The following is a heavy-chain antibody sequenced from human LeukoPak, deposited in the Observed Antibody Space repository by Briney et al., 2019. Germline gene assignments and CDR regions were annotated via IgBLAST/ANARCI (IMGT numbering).Heavy chain of an antibody. CDR1: GGSIISSDYH. Sequence: SETLSLTCTVSGGSIISSDYHWGWVRQPPGKGLEWIGTISYSGNTDYNPSLRSRVTISVDTSNNQFSLRLGSVTAADTAVYHCARHCCXGPAKRVFDIWGQGTMVTVSS. D-gene: IGHD2-15*01. V-gene: IGHV4-39*01. J-gene: IGHJ3*02. CDR3: ARHCCXGPAKRVFDI. CDR2: ISYSGNT.